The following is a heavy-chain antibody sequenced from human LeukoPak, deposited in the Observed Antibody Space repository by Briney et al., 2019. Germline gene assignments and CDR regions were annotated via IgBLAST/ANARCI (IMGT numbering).Heavy chain of an antibody. CDR2: ISGSGRTI. Sequence: LPGGSLRLSCAASGFTFSSYEMNWVRQAPGKGLEWLSYISGSGRTIYYADSVKGRFTISRDNPKNSLFLQMNSLRAEDTAVYYCAGRSPLDYWGQGTLVTVSS. CDR1: GFTFSSYE. V-gene: IGHV3-48*03. CDR3: AGRSPLDY. J-gene: IGHJ4*02.